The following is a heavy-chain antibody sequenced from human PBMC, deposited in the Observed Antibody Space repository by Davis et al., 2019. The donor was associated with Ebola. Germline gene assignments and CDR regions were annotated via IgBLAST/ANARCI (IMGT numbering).Heavy chain of an antibody. J-gene: IGHJ6*02. Sequence: AASVKVSCKASGYTFTSYGISWVRQAPGQGLEWMGWISTYNGNTNYAQKVQGRITMTTDTSTSTAYMELSSLRSEDTAVYYCARDSGSYEYYYYGMDVWGQGTTVTVSS. CDR2: ISTYNGNT. CDR1: GYTFTSYG. CDR3: ARDSGSYEYYYYGMDV. V-gene: IGHV1-18*01. D-gene: IGHD3-16*01.